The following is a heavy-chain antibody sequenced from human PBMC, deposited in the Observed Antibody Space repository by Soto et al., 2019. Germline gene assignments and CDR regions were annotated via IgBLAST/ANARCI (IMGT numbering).Heavy chain of an antibody. CDR1: GGSISSFY. CDR2: IHYSGST. CDR3: ARHLTGLDP. J-gene: IGHJ5*02. V-gene: IGHV4-59*08. Sequence: QVQLQESGPGLVKPSETLSLTCTVSGGSISSFYWSWIRQPPGKGLEYIGYIHYSGSTNYSPSLKSRVNISLDTSKNHFSLKLTSVTAADTAVYYCARHLTGLDPWGQGTLVTVSS.